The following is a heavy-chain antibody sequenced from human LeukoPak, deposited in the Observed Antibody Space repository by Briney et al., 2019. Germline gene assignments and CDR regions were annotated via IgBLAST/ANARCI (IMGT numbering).Heavy chain of an antibody. D-gene: IGHD3-22*01. J-gene: IGHJ4*02. CDR1: GGSISSRSYY. CDR2: IYYSVST. V-gene: IGHV4-39*01. CDR3: ASLHYYDSTTGGDYFDY. Sequence: PSETLSLTCTVSGGSISSRSYYWGWICQPPGKGLAWIGSIYYSVSTYYNPSLKSRVTISVDTSKNQFSLKLSSVTAADTAVYYCASLHYYDSTTGGDYFDYWGQGTLVTVSS.